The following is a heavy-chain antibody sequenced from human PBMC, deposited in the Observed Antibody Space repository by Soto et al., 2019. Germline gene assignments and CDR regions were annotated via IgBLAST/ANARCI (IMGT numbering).Heavy chain of an antibody. CDR3: ARGVVVAATRNLDY. CDR2: IYYSGST. J-gene: IGHJ4*02. Sequence: SETLSLTCTVSGVSISSGGYYWSWIRQHPGKGLEWIGYIYYSGSTNYNPSLKSRVTISVDTSKNQFSLKLSSVTAADTAVYYCARGVVVAATRNLDYWGQGTLVTVSS. D-gene: IGHD2-15*01. V-gene: IGHV4-61*08. CDR1: GVSISSGGYY.